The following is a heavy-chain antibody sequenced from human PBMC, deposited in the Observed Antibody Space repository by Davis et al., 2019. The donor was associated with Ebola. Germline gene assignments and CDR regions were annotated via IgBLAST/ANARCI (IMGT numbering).Heavy chain of an antibody. D-gene: IGHD2-21*01. V-gene: IGHV1-8*01. Sequence: ASVKVSCKASGYTFTSYDINWVRQAPGQGLEWMGWMNPNSGNTGSAQKFQGRVTMTRNTSISTAYMELSSLRSEDTAVYYCARGRGHYEYSGGDYWGQGTLVTVSS. J-gene: IGHJ4*02. CDR3: ARGRGHYEYSGGDY. CDR1: GYTFTSYD. CDR2: MNPNSGNT.